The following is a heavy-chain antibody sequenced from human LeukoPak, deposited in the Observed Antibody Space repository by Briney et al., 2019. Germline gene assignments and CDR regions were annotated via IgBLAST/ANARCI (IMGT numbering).Heavy chain of an antibody. CDR2: IRSDGVEK. CDR1: RFTFSSYS. D-gene: IGHD5-12*01. V-gene: IGHV3-7*03. CDR3: AREFTGYGNTDY. Sequence: GGSLRLSCAASRFTFSSYSMSWVRQAPGKGLEWVANIRSDGVEKYYVDSVRGRFTISTDTAKNTLYLQMNSLRADDTAVYYCAREFTGYGNTDYWGQGTLVTVSS. J-gene: IGHJ4*02.